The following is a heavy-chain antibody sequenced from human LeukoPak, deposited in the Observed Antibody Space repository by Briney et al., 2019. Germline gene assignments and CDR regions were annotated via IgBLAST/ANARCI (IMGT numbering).Heavy chain of an antibody. CDR1: GFTFSNYG. CDR2: IWYDGSNK. CDR3: ARDIPGYYYFDY. J-gene: IGHJ4*02. D-gene: IGHD3-22*01. V-gene: IGHV3-33*01. Sequence: PGGSLRLSCAASGFTFSNYGMHWVRQAPGKGLEWVAVIWYDGSNKYYADSVKGRFIISRDNSKNTLYLQMNSLRAEDTAVYYCARDIPGYYYFDYWGQGTLVTVSS.